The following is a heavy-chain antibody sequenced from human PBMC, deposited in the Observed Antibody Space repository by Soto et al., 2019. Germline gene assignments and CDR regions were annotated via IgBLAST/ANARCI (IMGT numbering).Heavy chain of an antibody. V-gene: IGHV3-30-3*01. CDR2: ISYEGSNT. CDR1: GFTFSYYA. Sequence: QVQMVESGGGVVQPGRSLRLSCAASGFTFSYYAMHWVRQSPGKGLEWVALISYEGSNTFYADAVKGRFTISRDNTKDTLNLQMNSLRLENTAVYYCARDSVFLPLAYFGMDVWGQGTTVIVSS. CDR3: ARDSVFLPLAYFGMDV. J-gene: IGHJ6*02. D-gene: IGHD3-10*01.